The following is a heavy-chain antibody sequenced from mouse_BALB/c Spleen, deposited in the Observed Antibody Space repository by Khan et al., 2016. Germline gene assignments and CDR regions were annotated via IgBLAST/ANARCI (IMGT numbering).Heavy chain of an antibody. J-gene: IGHJ2*01. CDR1: GYTFTSYT. V-gene: IGHV1-4*01. CDR3: AIYYDYFDY. D-gene: IGHD2-4*01. CDR2: INPSSGYT. Sequence: QVQLKQSGAELARPGASVKMSCKASGYTFTSYTMLWVKQRPGQGLEWIGYINPSSGYTNYNQKFKDKATLTADKSSSTAYMQLSSLTSEDSAVYHCAIYYDYFDYWGQGTTLTVSS.